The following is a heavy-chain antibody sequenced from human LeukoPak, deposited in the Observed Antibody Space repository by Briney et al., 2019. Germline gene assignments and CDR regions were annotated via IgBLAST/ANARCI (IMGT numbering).Heavy chain of an antibody. V-gene: IGHV1-18*01. CDR1: GYTFTNYG. D-gene: IGHD1-1*01. CDR3: ERAFDAMTNGFYA. Sequence: GASVKVSCKASGYTFTNYGISWVRQAPGQGLEWMGWISTNSDIRTYAQTLQGRFTMTTDTATTTAYMELNNLTFDDTAVYYCERAFDAMTNGFYARGHRTPVTVYS. CDR2: ISTNSDIR. J-gene: IGHJ5*01.